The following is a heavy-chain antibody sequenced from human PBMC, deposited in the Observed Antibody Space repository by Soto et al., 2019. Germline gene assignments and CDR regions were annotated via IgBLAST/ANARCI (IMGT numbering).Heavy chain of an antibody. D-gene: IGHD3-10*01. CDR2: IHYSGNT. CDR3: AFALSGAPVY. Sequence: SETLSLTCTVSGGSISSYYWSWIRQVPGKGLEYIGYIHYSGNTNYNPSLRGRLTISIDTSKNQFSLKLTSVTAADTALYYCAFALSGAPVYWGQGALVTVSS. CDR1: GGSISSYY. V-gene: IGHV4-59*08. J-gene: IGHJ4*02.